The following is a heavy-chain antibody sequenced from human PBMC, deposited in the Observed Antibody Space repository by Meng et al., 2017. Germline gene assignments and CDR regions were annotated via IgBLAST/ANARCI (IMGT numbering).Heavy chain of an antibody. D-gene: IGHD3-3*01. CDR1: GFTFSSYA. V-gene: IGHV3-30*01. Sequence: GESLKISCAASGFTFSSYAMHWVRQAPGKGLEWVAVISYDGSNKYYADSVKGRFTISRDNSKNTLYLQMNSLRAEDTAVYYCARGSVVIIAELSYYGMDVWGQGTTVTVSS. CDR2: ISYDGSNK. J-gene: IGHJ6*02. CDR3: ARGSVVIIAELSYYGMDV.